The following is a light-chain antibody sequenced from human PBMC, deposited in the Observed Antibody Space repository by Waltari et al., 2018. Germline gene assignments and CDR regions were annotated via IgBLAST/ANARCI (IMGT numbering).Light chain of an antibody. J-gene: IGLJ3*02. Sequence: QSVLTQPPSVSGAPGQSITISCTGSSSNIGAGYDVHWYQHLPGTAPKLLLYWHNNRPSGVPDRFSGSKSGTSASLAITGLQAEDEADYYCQSYDSSVGAWVFGGGTKLTVV. CDR2: WHN. CDR3: QSYDSSVGAWV. V-gene: IGLV1-40*01. CDR1: SSNIGAGYD.